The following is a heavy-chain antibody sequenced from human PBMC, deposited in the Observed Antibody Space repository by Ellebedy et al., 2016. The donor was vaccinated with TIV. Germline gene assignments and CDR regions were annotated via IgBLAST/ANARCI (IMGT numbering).Heavy chain of an antibody. CDR3: ARGIIGHDWFDP. V-gene: IGHV4-59*12. J-gene: IGHJ5*02. Sequence: SETLSLTCTVSGGSISNYYWTWIRQPPGKGLEWIGYIYDSGHTNYNPSLKSRVTISVDTSKSQFSLKLNSVTAADTAVYFCARGIIGHDWFDPWGQGTQVTVSS. CDR2: IYDSGHT. D-gene: IGHD2/OR15-2a*01. CDR1: GGSISNYY.